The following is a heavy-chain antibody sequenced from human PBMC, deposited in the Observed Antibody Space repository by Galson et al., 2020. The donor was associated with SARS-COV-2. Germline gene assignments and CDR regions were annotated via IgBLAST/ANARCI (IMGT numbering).Heavy chain of an antibody. J-gene: IGHJ4*02. Sequence: SETLSLTCTASGASISGYYWSWIRQPAGKGLEWIGRIYGSGETDYNPSLKSRVTMSVDTSKNQLSLKLTSVTAADTAVYYCARQGILGSMDRYIDSWGQVTLVSVSS. CDR2: IYGSGET. CDR3: ARQGILGSMDRYIDS. CDR1: GASISGYY. V-gene: IGHV4-4*07. D-gene: IGHD3-16*02.